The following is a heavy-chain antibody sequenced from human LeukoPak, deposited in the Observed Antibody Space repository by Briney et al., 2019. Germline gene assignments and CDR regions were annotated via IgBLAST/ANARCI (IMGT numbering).Heavy chain of an antibody. CDR1: GYTFTNFD. J-gene: IGHJ4*02. CDR3: ARGGTRGRCSSTSCYDSRPIDY. V-gene: IGHV1-8*01. CDR2: MNPVSGKA. D-gene: IGHD2-2*01. Sequence: ASVKVSCKASGYTFTNFDINWVRQAPGQGLEWMGWMNPVSGKAGSAQKLQGRVTMTTDTSTSTAYMELRSLRSDDTAVYYCARGGTRGRCSSTSCYDSRPIDYWGQGTLVTVSS.